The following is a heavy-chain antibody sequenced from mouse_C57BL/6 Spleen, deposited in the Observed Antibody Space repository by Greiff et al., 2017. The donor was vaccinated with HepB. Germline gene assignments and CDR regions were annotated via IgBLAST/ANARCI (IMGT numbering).Heavy chain of an antibody. J-gene: IGHJ1*03. Sequence: VQLVESGPGLVAPSQSLSITCTVSGFSLTSYAISWVRQPPGKGLEWLGVIWTGGGTNYNSALKSRLSISKDNAKSQVFLKMNSLQTDDTDRYYCARMGDYGSSYVGYFDVWGTGTTVTVSS. CDR2: IWTGGGT. D-gene: IGHD1-1*01. V-gene: IGHV2-9-1*01. CDR3: ARMGDYGSSYVGYFDV. CDR1: GFSLTSYA.